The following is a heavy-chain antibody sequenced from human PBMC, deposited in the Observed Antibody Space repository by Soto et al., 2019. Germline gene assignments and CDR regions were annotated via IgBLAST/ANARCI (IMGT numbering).Heavy chain of an antibody. D-gene: IGHD3-10*01. CDR2: ISAVNGNS. J-gene: IGHJ4*02. V-gene: IGHV1-18*01. CDR3: ARGRRNTHYSGSQTFDY. Sequence: QVQLVQSGAEVRKPGASVKVSCKASGYTFTSYGFSWVRQAPGQGLEWMGWISAVNGNSRFAEDLQDRMTMTTDTSTSTAYMELRDLRSDDTAVYYCARGRRNTHYSGSQTFDYWGQGTRVSVSS. CDR1: GYTFTSYG.